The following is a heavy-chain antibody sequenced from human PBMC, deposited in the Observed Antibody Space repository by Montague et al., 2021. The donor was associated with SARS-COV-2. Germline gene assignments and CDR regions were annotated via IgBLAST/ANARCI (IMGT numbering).Heavy chain of an antibody. CDR2: IREARNQE. CDR3: AWQTREPEY. J-gene: IGHJ4*02. V-gene: IGHV3-7*01. D-gene: IGHD1-26*01. Sequence: SLRLSCAASGFVFSDYWMSWVRQAPGKGLEWVAAIREARNQEKYVESVKGRFTISRDNAKNSVYLHMTSLRVEDTAVYYCAWQTREPEYWGQGTLVIVSS. CDR1: GFVFSDYW.